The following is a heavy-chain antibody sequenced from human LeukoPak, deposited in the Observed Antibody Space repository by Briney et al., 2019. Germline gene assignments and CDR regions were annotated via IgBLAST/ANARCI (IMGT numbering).Heavy chain of an antibody. CDR1: GFTFSSYA. Sequence: GGSLRLSCAASGFTFSSYAMSWVRQAPGKGLEWVSAISGSGGSTYYADSVKGRFTISRDNSKNTLYLQMNSLRAEDTAVFFFTKGTAYDILTGYRFDYWGQGTLVTVSS. CDR3: TKGTAYDILTGYRFDY. V-gene: IGHV3-23*01. J-gene: IGHJ4*02. CDR2: ISGSGGST. D-gene: IGHD3-9*01.